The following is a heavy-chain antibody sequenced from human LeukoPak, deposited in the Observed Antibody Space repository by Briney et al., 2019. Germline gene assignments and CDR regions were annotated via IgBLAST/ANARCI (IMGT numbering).Heavy chain of an antibody. CDR3: ARVPLHDRNDYYYPH. D-gene: IGHD3-22*01. CDR2: INAGNGNA. Sequence: ASVKASCKASGYTFTDYGMHWVRQAPGQRLEWMAWINAGNGNAKYSQKFQGRVTITRDTSASTAYMELSSLRSEDTAVYYCARVPLHDRNDYYYPHWGQGTVATVSS. V-gene: IGHV1-3*01. CDR1: GYTFTDYG. J-gene: IGHJ1*01.